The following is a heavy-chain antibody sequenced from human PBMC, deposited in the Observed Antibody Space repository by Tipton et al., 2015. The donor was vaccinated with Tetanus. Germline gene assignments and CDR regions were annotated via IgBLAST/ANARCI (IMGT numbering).Heavy chain of an antibody. J-gene: IGHJ5*02. CDR1: GGSLFSGSFY. CDR2: IYYNGNT. V-gene: IGHV4-39*01. D-gene: IGHD2-15*01. Sequence: TLSLTCIVSGGSLFSGSFYWAWVRQAPGKGLEWIGNIYYNGNTSYLSSLKTRVTISADTSKNQFSLSLRSVTAADTAVYYCARQADNWFDPWGQGILVTVSS. CDR3: ARQADNWFDP.